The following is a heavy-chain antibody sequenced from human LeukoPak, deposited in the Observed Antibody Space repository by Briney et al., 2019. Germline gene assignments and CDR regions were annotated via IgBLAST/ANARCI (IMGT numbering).Heavy chain of an antibody. D-gene: IGHD6-25*01. Sequence: SETLSLTCTVSGRSISIYYWGWIRQPPGKGLVWLGSIYYSGATYYNPSLKSRVTISVDTSKNQFSLKVSSVTAADTAVYYCARHVSGSSAFDIWGQGTMVTVSS. CDR1: GRSISIYY. V-gene: IGHV4-39*01. CDR3: ARHVSGSSAFDI. J-gene: IGHJ3*02. CDR2: IYYSGAT.